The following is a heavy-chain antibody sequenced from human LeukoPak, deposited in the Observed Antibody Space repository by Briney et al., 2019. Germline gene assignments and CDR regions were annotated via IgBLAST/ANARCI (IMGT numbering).Heavy chain of an antibody. CDR2: IYYSGGT. CDR3: ARARYYYYNYMDV. V-gene: IGHV4-59*01. CDR1: GGSISSYY. J-gene: IGHJ6*03. Sequence: SETLSLTCTVSGGSISSYYWSWIRQPPGKGLEWIGYIYYSGGTNYNPSLKSRVTISVDTSKNQFSLRLTSVTAADTAVYYCARARYYYYNYMDVWGKGTTVTVSS.